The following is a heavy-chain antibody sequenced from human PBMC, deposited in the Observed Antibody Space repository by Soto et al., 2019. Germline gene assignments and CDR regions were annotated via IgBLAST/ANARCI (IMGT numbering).Heavy chain of an antibody. CDR3: ARQRTSVVTQAYFDV. CDR2: TY. D-gene: IGHD2-21*02. CDR1: GASISGVSHF. Sequence: SETLSLTCTVSGASISGVSHFWGWIRQPPGRGLEWIGSTYNNPSLRSRVSMSIDTSKDQFSLKLKSVTAADTALYFCARQRTSVVTQAYFDVWGPGSLVTVSS. J-gene: IGHJ4*02. V-gene: IGHV4-61*02.